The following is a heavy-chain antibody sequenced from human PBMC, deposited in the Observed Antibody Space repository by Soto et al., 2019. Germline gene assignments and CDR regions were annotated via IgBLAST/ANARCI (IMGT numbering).Heavy chain of an antibody. V-gene: IGHV3-23*01. CDR1: GFTFSDSA. D-gene: IGHD6-13*01. CDR3: AKYASSSWSLFDY. J-gene: IGHJ4*02. CDR2: ISGSGGRT. Sequence: EVQLLESGGGLVQPGGSLRLSCEASGFTFSDSAMSWVRQAPGKGLEWVSGISGSGGRTDYADSVKGRFIISRDNSKNTLHLQMNSLRAEDTAVYYCAKYASSSWSLFDYWGQGTLVTVSS.